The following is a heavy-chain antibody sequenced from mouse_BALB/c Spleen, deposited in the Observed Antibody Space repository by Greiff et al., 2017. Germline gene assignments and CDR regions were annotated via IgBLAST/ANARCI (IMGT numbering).Heavy chain of an antibody. CDR3: AREGRLWDGEADHYAMDY. J-gene: IGHJ4*01. D-gene: IGHD1-1*02. CDR2: IWAGGST. V-gene: IGHV2-9*02. CDR1: GFSLTSYG. Sequence: VKVVESGPGLVAPSQSLSITCTVSGFSLTSYGVHWVRQPPGKGLEWLGVIWAGGSTNYNSALMSRLSISKDNSKSQVFLKMNSLQTDDTAMYYCAREGRLWDGEADHYAMDYGGQGTSVTVS.